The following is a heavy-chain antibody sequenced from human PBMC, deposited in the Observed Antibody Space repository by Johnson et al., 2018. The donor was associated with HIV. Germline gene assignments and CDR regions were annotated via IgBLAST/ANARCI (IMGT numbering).Heavy chain of an antibody. CDR1: GFTFSSNY. CDR3: AKPETGELSDAFDI. J-gene: IGHJ3*02. CDR2: ISWNSGSI. Sequence: VQLVESGGGVVQPGRSLRLSCAASGFTFSSNYMSWLRQAPGKALEWVSGISWNSGSIGYADSVKGRFTISRYNAKNSLYLQMNSLRAEDTALYYCAKPETGELSDAFDIWGQGTMVTVSS. V-gene: IGHV3-9*01. D-gene: IGHD7-27*01.